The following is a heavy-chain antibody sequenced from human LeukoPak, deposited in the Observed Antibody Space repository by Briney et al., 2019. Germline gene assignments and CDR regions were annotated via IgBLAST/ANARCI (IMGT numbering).Heavy chain of an antibody. CDR3: AKDGDKQDILTGPLDY. CDR1: GFTFSSYG. V-gene: IGHV3-30*18. Sequence: GGSLRLSCAASGFTFSSYGMHWVRQAPGKGLEWVAVISYDGSNKYYADSVKGRFTISRDNSKNTLYLQMNSLRAEDTAVYYCAKDGDKQDILTGPLDYWGQGTLVTVSS. J-gene: IGHJ4*02. CDR2: ISYDGSNK. D-gene: IGHD3-9*01.